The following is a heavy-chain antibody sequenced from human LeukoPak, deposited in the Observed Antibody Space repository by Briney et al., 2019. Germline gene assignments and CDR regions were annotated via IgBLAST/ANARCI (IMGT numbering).Heavy chain of an antibody. J-gene: IGHJ4*02. CDR3: ARGRDDYVWGSSFDY. V-gene: IGHV4-59*08. CDR2: VYYSGST. Sequence: PSETLSLTCTVSGGSISDHSWSWIRQPPGKGLEWIGHVYYSGSTYYNPSLKSRVTISVDTSKNQFSLKLSSVTAADTAVYYCARGRDDYVWGSSFDYWGQGTLVTVSS. CDR1: GGSISDHS. D-gene: IGHD3-16*01.